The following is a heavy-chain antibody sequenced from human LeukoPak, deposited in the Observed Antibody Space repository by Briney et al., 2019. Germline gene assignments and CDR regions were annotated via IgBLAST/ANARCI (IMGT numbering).Heavy chain of an antibody. J-gene: IGHJ6*02. D-gene: IGHD3-10*01. Sequence: PGGSLRLSCSASGFTVSSNYMSWVRQAPGKGLEWVSVIYSGGSTYYADSVKGRFTISRDNSKNTLYLQMNSLRAEDTAVYYCARWFGDHYYYYGMDVWGQGTTVTVSS. CDR2: IYSGGST. CDR1: GFTVSSNY. V-gene: IGHV3-66*01. CDR3: ARWFGDHYYYYGMDV.